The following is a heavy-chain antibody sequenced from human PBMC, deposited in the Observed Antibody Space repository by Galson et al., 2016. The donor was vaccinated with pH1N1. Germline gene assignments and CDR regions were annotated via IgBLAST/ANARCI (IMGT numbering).Heavy chain of an antibody. CDR1: GDTFRTHT. D-gene: IGHD6-6*01. Sequence: QSGAEVKKPGESLKISCKASGDTFRTHTFNWVRQAPGQGLEWMGRITPAFGTADYAQKFQGRVAVTADKSTSTVYMEMLSLKSDDTAVYYCVRGGQLVQYFDFWGQGTLVVVSS. J-gene: IGHJ4*02. CDR3: VRGGQLVQYFDF. CDR2: ITPAFGTA. V-gene: IGHV1-69*06.